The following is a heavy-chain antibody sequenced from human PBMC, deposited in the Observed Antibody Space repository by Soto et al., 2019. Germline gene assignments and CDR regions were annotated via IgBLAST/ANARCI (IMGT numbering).Heavy chain of an antibody. J-gene: IGHJ6*01. V-gene: IGHV3-33*01. CDR3: ARDVGYGVGLDYGMDV. D-gene: IGHD5-12*01. Sequence: GGSLRLSCAASGFTFSTYGMHWVRQAPGKGLEWVAIIWYDGSNKYYADSVKGRFTISRDNSKNTLYLQMNSLRAEDTAVYYCARDVGYGVGLDYGMDVWGQGTTVTVSS. CDR1: GFTFSTYG. CDR2: IWYDGSNK.